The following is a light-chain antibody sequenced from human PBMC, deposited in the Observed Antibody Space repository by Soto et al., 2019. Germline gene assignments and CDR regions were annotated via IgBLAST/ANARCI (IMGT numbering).Light chain of an antibody. CDR3: QQYGSSPFT. CDR1: QSVSSSY. J-gene: IGKJ3*01. Sequence: EIVLTQSPGTLSLSPGERATLSCRASQSVSSSYLAWYQQKPGQTPRLLFYGASSRATGIPDRFSGSGSGTDFTLTIRRLEHEDFAVYYCQQYGSSPFTFGPGTKVDIK. V-gene: IGKV3-20*01. CDR2: GAS.